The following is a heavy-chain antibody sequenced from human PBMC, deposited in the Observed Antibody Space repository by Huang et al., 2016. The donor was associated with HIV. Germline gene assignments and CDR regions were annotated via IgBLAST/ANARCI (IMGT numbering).Heavy chain of an antibody. J-gene: IGHJ4*02. CDR1: GFSFTNYW. D-gene: IGHD5-18*01. Sequence: EVQLVQSGAEVKKPGESLKISCKGSGFSFTNYWIGWVRQMPGKGLEWMGIIYPGDSDTTDSPSVRGQVNISADKSINTAYLQWNSLKASDSAMYYCARPLLGYSNGYYFDYWGQGTLVTVSS. V-gene: IGHV5-51*03. CDR2: IYPGDSDT. CDR3: ARPLLGYSNGYYFDY.